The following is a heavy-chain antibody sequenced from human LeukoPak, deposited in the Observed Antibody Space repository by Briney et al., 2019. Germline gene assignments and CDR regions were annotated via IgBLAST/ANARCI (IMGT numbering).Heavy chain of an antibody. Sequence: GGSLRLSCAASGFTFSSYWMSWVRQAPGKGLEWVANIKQDGSEKYYVDSVKGRFTVSRDNAKNSLSLQMNSLGAEDTALYYCARCYASGSYGMDYWGQGTLVTVSS. V-gene: IGHV3-7*01. D-gene: IGHD3-10*01. J-gene: IGHJ4*02. CDR2: IKQDGSEK. CDR1: GFTFSSYW. CDR3: ARCYASGSYGMDY.